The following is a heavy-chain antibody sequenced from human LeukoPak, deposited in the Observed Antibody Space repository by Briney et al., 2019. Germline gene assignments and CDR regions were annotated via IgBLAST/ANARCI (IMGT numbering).Heavy chain of an antibody. J-gene: IGHJ4*02. CDR3: ARDRLRYFDG. V-gene: IGHV4-59*01. D-gene: IGHD3-9*01. Sequence: SETLSLTCTVSGGSISSYYWSWIRQPPGKGLEWIGYIYYSGSTNYNPSLKSRVTISVDTSKNQFSLKLSSVTAADPAVYYCARDRLRYFDGWGQGTLVTVSS. CDR2: IYYSGST. CDR1: GGSISSYY.